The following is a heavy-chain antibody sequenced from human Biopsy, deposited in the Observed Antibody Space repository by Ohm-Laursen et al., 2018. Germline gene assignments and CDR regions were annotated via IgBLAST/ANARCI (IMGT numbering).Heavy chain of an antibody. CDR1: GGSISSSTTYY. CDR2: IYNTETT. V-gene: IGHV4-39*01. J-gene: IGHJ5*02. CDR3: ARHPTGFWFDP. Sequence: TLSLTCTVSGGSISSSTTYYWAWLRQPPGKGLGWFGSIYNTETTFYNPSLKSRVTIYVDTSTNQFSLKVSFVTAADTALYFCARHPTGFWFDPWGHGTLVTVSS.